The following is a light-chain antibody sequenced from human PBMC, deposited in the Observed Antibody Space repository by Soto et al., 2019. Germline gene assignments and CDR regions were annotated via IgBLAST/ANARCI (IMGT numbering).Light chain of an antibody. CDR2: GAS. Sequence: EIVLTQSPGTLSLSPGERATLSCRASQSVTSDFLAWYQQKPGQAPRLLIYGASTRAAGVPDRFSGSGSGTDFTLTITRLEPEDFAVYYCQQYGRSSLMFTFGQGTNLGV. J-gene: IGKJ2*01. CDR3: QQYGRSSLMFT. V-gene: IGKV3-20*01. CDR1: QSVTSDF.